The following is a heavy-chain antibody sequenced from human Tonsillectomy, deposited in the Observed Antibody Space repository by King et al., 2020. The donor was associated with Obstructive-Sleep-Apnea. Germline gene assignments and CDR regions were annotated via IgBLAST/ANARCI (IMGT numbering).Heavy chain of an antibody. Sequence: VQLVESGGGLVKPGGSLRLSCAASGFTFSDYYMSWIRQAPGKGLEWVSYISSSSSYTNYADSVKGRFTISRDNAKNSLYLQMNSLRAEDTAVYYCARGPRIAVAGKDAFDIWGQGTMVTVSS. V-gene: IGHV3-11*06. D-gene: IGHD6-19*01. CDR1: GFTFSDYY. CDR3: ARGPRIAVAGKDAFDI. J-gene: IGHJ3*02. CDR2: ISSSSSYT.